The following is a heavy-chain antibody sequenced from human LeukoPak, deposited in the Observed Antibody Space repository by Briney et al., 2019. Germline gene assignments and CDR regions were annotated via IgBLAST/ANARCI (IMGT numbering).Heavy chain of an antibody. D-gene: IGHD1-1*01. CDR1: GYTFTGYY. Sequence: ASVKVSCTASGYTFTGYYVHWVRQAPGQGLEWMGWINPNSGGTNYAQKFQGRVTMTRDTSISTAYMELSRLRSDDTAEYYCAKDFTSGTRYFYYYMDVWGRGTTVTVSS. CDR2: INPNSGGT. J-gene: IGHJ6*03. V-gene: IGHV1-2*02. CDR3: AKDFTSGTRYFYYYMDV.